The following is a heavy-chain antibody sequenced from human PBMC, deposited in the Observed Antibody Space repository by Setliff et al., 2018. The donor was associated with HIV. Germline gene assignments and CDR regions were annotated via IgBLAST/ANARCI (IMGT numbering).Heavy chain of an antibody. Sequence: GGSLRLSCTASGFTFSSYAMSWVRQAPGKGLEWVSRINNDGSITNYADFVKGRFTMSRDSAKNTLYLQMNSLRVEDTAIYYCARGLDVWGTYRYRNYFDYWGQGTLVTVSS. CDR2: INNDGSIT. D-gene: IGHD3-16*02. CDR3: ARGLDVWGTYRYRNYFDY. J-gene: IGHJ4*02. V-gene: IGHV3-74*01. CDR1: GFTFSSYA.